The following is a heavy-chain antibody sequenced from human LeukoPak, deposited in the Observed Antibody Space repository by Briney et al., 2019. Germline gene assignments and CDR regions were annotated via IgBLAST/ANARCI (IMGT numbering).Heavy chain of an antibody. CDR2: FSGSGGST. CDR3: ARDAGAYKYYFDY. D-gene: IGHD3-16*01. CDR1: GFTFSSFA. J-gene: IGHJ4*02. V-gene: IGHV3-23*01. Sequence: GGSLRLSCAASGFTFSSFAMSWVRQAPGKGLEWVSTFSGSGGSTYYADSVKGRFSISRDNSKNTLYLQMNSLRAEDTAAYYCARDAGAYKYYFDYWGQGTLVTVSS.